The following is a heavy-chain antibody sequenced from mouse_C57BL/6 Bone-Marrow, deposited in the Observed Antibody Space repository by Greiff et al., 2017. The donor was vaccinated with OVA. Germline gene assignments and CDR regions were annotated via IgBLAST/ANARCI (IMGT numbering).Heavy chain of an antibody. J-gene: IGHJ4*01. Sequence: QVQLQQPGAELVRPGSSVKLSCKASGYTFTSYWMHWVKQRPIQGLEWIGNIDPSDSETHYNQKFKDKATLTVDKSSSTAYMQLLSLTSEDSAVYYGARTYYGSSYYYAMDYWGQGTSVTVSS. CDR1: GYTFTSYW. D-gene: IGHD1-1*01. CDR3: ARTYYGSSYYYAMDY. V-gene: IGHV1-52*01. CDR2: IDPSDSET.